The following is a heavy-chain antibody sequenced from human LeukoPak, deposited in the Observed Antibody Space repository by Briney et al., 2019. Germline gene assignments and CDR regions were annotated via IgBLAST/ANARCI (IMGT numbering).Heavy chain of an antibody. CDR1: GGSISSYY. Sequence: TSETLSLTCTVSGGSISSYYWSWIRQPPGKGLEWIGYIYYSGSTNYNPSLKSRVTISVDTSKNQFSLKLSSVTAADTAVYYCAGDHVGWFDPWGQGTLVTVSS. V-gene: IGHV4-59*01. CDR3: AGDHVGWFDP. J-gene: IGHJ5*02. CDR2: IYYSGST.